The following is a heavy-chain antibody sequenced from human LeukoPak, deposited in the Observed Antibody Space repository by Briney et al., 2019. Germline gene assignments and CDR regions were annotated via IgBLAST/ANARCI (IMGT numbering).Heavy chain of an antibody. J-gene: IGHJ4*02. CDR3: ARRDYYDNSDDNYHSFEY. CDR2: VIHSGST. D-gene: IGHD3-22*01. V-gene: IGHV4-4*02. Sequence: SGTLSLTCAVPGGSISSNKWWSWLRQAPGKGLEWLGEVIHSGSTNYNPSLKSRVTISVDKSKNQFSLRLNSVTAADTAVYYCARRDYYDNSDDNYHSFEYWGQGTLVTVSS. CDR1: GGSISSNKW.